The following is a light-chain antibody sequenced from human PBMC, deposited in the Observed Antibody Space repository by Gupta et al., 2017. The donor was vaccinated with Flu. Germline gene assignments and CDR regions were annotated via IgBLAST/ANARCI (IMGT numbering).Light chain of an antibody. CDR1: QTVSSSY. CDR2: GAS. Sequence: PGTLSLSPGERATLSCRASQTVSSSYLAWYQQKPGQAPRLLIYGASSRATGIPDRFSGTGSGTDFSLAISRLEPEDFAVYYCQLDGTSRTFGQGTKVEIK. J-gene: IGKJ1*01. CDR3: QLDGTSRT. V-gene: IGKV3-20*01.